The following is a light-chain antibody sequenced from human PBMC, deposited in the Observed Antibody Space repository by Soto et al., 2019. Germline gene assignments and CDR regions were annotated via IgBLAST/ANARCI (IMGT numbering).Light chain of an antibody. Sequence: QSVLTQPPSVSGAPGQWVTISCTGSSSNIGGGFDVHWYQHLPGTAPKLLIYGNINRPSGVPDRFSGSKSGTSASLAITGLQAKDEADYYCQSYDSSLSGLLFGGGTKLTVL. V-gene: IGLV1-40*01. CDR2: GNI. CDR1: SSNIGGGFD. CDR3: QSYDSSLSGLL. J-gene: IGLJ2*01.